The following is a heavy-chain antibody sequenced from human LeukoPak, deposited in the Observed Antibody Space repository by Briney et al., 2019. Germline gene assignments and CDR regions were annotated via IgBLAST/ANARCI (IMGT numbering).Heavy chain of an antibody. CDR2: ISYDGSNK. V-gene: IGHV3-30*18. Sequence: GRSLRLSCAASGFTFSSYGMHWVRQAPGKGLEWVAVISYDGSNKYYADSVKGRFTISRDNSKNTLYLQMNSLRAEDTAVYYCAKDNYGSGSSVDYWGQGTLVTVSS. D-gene: IGHD3-10*01. J-gene: IGHJ4*02. CDR1: GFTFSSYG. CDR3: AKDNYGSGSSVDY.